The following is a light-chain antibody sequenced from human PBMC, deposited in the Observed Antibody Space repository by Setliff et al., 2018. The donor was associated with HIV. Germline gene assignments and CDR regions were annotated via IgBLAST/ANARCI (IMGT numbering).Light chain of an antibody. CDR3: CSYAGSSTFV. J-gene: IGLJ2*01. Sequence: QSALTQPASVSGSPGQSITISCTGTSSDVGGYNYVSWYQQQPGKAPKLMVYDVSNRPSGVSDRFSGSKSGNTASLTISGLQAEDEADYYCCSYAGSSTFVFGGGTKVTVL. CDR1: SSDVGGYNY. V-gene: IGLV2-14*03. CDR2: DVS.